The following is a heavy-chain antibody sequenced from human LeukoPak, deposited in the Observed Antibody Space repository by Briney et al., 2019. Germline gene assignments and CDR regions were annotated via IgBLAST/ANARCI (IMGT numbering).Heavy chain of an antibody. CDR2: IYYSGGT. V-gene: IGHV4-59*01. Sequence: SETLSLTCTVPGGSISSYYWSWIPQPPGKGLEWSGYIYYSGGTNYNTSRKSRVTISVDTSKNQFSLKLSSVTAADTAVYYCARDLNYYDSSGYQKYNWFDPWGQGTLVTVSS. CDR1: GGSISSYY. CDR3: ARDLNYYDSSGYQKYNWFDP. J-gene: IGHJ5*02. D-gene: IGHD3-22*01.